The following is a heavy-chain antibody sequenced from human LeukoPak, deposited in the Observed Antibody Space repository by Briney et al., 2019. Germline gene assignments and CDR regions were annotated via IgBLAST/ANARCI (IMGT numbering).Heavy chain of an antibody. V-gene: IGHV3-53*01. J-gene: IGHJ4*02. CDR2: IYSGGST. CDR3: ARGRKTYYYDSSRDHYFDY. Sequence: PGGSLRLSCAASGLTVSSNYMSWVRQAPGKGLEWVSVIYSGGSTYYADSVKGRFTTSRDNSKNTLYLQMSSLRAEDTAVYYCARGRKTYYYDSSRDHYFDYWGQGTLVTVSS. D-gene: IGHD3-22*01. CDR1: GLTVSSNY.